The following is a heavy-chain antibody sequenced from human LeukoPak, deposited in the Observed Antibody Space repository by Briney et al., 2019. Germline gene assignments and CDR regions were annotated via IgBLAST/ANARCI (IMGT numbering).Heavy chain of an antibody. V-gene: IGHV3-30-3*01. Sequence: GGSLRLSCAASGFTFSNYVIHWVRQAPGKGLEWVAVTSSDLNVKLYADSVKGRFTISRDNSRSTLYLQMNSLRPEDTAIYYCAGEGYYGSGSPPSLYFDYWGQGTLVTVSS. D-gene: IGHD3-10*01. CDR3: AGEGYYGSGSPPSLYFDY. CDR1: GFTFSNYV. CDR2: TSSDLNVK. J-gene: IGHJ4*02.